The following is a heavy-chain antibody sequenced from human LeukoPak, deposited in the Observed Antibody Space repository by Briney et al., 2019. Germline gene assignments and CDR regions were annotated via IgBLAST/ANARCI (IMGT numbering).Heavy chain of an antibody. D-gene: IGHD5-18*01. V-gene: IGHV3-30-3*01. CDR3: ARTADSYGYRYFDY. J-gene: IGHJ4*02. CDR1: GFTFSSYA. Sequence: GGSLRLSCAASGFTFSSYAMHWVRQAPGKGLEWVAVISYDGSNKYYADSVKGRFTISRDNSKNTLYLQMNSLRAEDTAVYYCARTADSYGYRYFDYWGQGTLVTVSS. CDR2: ISYDGSNK.